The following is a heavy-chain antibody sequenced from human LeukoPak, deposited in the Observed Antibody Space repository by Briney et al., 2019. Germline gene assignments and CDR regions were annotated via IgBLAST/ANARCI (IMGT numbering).Heavy chain of an antibody. J-gene: IGHJ4*02. CDR1: GFPFSYFS. CDR2: ISVSGSRT. D-gene: IGHD3-22*01. CDR3: ARDSGHHYDQLDC. Sequence: GGSLRLSCAVSGFPFSYFSLNWVRQAPGKGLEWVSYISVSGSRTTYADSVQGRFIISRNDAQNSLYLQMNSLRDEDTAVYYCARDSGHHYDQLDCWGQGTLVTVSS. V-gene: IGHV3-48*02.